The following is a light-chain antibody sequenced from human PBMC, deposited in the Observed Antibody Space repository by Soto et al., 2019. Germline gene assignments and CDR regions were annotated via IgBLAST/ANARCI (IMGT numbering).Light chain of an antibody. V-gene: IGKV3-15*01. J-gene: IGKJ1*01. CDR3: QQYSDWT. CDR2: GAS. Sequence: EIVMTQSPATLSVSPGERATLSCRASQSVSSNLAWYQQKPGQAPRLLIYGASSRATGITARFSGSGSGTEFTLTISSLQSEDFAVYYCQQYSDWTFGQGTKVEFK. CDR1: QSVSSN.